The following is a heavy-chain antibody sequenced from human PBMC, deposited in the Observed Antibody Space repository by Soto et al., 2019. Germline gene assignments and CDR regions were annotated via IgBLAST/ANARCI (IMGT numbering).Heavy chain of an antibody. J-gene: IGHJ4*02. CDR2: IGHLETT. Sequence: PYDTLSGTCIVFGGGRTYGGYSWSWIRQSPEKGLEWLGYIGHLETTYYNPSFKSRLSLSIDRTRNQFSLSLSSITAAGKAVYYGGRGGGYDSFHVGGQGIQVTVSS. D-gene: IGHD2-15*01. CDR1: GGGRTYGGYS. V-gene: IGHV4-30-2*06. CDR3: GRGGGYDSFHV.